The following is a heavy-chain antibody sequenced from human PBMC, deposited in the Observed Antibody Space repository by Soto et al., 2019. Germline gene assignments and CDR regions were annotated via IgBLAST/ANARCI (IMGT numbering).Heavy chain of an antibody. Sequence: ASVKVSCKAYGYTFSSYGLSWVRQAPGQRLERMGWISAYSGNTVYTQRFKGRLTMTTDTSTSTAYMKLRSLRSDDTAVYYCARVAPPQDYWGQGTLVTVSS. V-gene: IGHV1-18*01. CDR2: ISAYSGNT. J-gene: IGHJ4*02. CDR1: GYTFSSYG. CDR3: ARVAPPQDY.